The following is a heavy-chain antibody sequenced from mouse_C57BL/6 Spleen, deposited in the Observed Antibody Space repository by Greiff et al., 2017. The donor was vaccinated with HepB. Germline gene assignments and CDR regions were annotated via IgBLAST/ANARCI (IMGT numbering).Heavy chain of an antibody. D-gene: IGHD2-4*01. Sequence: EVHLVESGGGLVQPGGSMKLSCVASGFTFSNYWMNWVRQSPEKGLEWVAQIRLKSDNYATHYAESVKGRFTISRDDSKSSVYLQMNNLRAEDTGIYYCTDDYPFFDYWGQGTTLTVSS. V-gene: IGHV6-3*01. J-gene: IGHJ2*01. CDR1: GFTFSNYW. CDR2: IRLKSDNYAT. CDR3: TDDYPFFDY.